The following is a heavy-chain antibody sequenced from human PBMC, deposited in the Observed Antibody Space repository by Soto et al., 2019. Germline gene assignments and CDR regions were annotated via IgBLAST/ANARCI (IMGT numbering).Heavy chain of an antibody. CDR2: INAGNGNT. CDR1: GYTFTSYA. CDR3: ATDSSSWYPFYYYYGMDV. Sequence: ASVKVSCKASGYTFTSYAMHWVRQAPGQRLEWMGWINAGNGNTKYSQKFQGRVTITGDTSASTAYMELSSLRSEDTAVYYCATDSSSWYPFYYYYGMDVWGQGTTVTVSS. V-gene: IGHV1-3*01. D-gene: IGHD6-13*01. J-gene: IGHJ6*02.